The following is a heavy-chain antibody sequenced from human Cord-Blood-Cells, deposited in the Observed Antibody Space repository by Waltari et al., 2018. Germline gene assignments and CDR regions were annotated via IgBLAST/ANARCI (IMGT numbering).Heavy chain of an antibody. Sequence: QVQLVESGGGVVQPGRSLRLSCAASGFTFSSYAMHWVRQAPGKGLAWVAVISYDGSNKYYADSVKCRFTSSRDNSKNTLYLQMNSLRAEDTAVYYCARGIPLDAGFDYWGQGTLVTVSS. CDR3: ARGIPLDAGFDY. D-gene: IGHD2-21*01. CDR1: GFTFSSYA. J-gene: IGHJ4*02. V-gene: IGHV3-30-3*01. CDR2: ISYDGSNK.